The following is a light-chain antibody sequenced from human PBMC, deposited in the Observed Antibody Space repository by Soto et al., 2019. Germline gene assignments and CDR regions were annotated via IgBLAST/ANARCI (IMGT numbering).Light chain of an antibody. V-gene: IGLV4-69*01. Sequence: QPVLTQSPSASASLGVSVKLTCTLSSGHSSYAIVWHQQQPEKGPRYLMKLDSDGSHTKGDGIPDRFSGSSSGAERYLTISSLQSEDEADYYCQTWGTGIVVFGGGTKVTVL. CDR1: SGHSSYA. CDR2: LDSDGSH. J-gene: IGLJ2*01. CDR3: QTWGTGIVV.